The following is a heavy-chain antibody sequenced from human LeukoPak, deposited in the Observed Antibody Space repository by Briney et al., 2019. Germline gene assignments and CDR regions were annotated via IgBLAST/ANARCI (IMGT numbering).Heavy chain of an antibody. CDR2: ISAGGST. Sequence: PGGSLRLSCAASGFTFSNYAMSWVRQAPGMGLEWVSAISAGGSTYYADSVKGRFTISRDNTKNTLYLQMNSLRAEDTAIYYCAKGHDSSGYYYVDYWGQGTLVTVSS. CDR3: AKGHDSSGYYYVDY. V-gene: IGHV3-23*01. D-gene: IGHD3-22*01. J-gene: IGHJ4*02. CDR1: GFTFSNYA.